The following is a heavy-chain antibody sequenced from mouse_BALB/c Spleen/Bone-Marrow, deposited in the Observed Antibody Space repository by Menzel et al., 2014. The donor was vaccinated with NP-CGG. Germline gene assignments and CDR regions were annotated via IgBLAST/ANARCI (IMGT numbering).Heavy chain of an antibody. CDR3: VRYLYGNYFDY. CDR1: GSNIKDTY. CDR2: IVPANGNT. Sequence: VQLQQSGAELVKPGASVKLSCTASGSNIKDTYMHWVKQRPEQGLEWIGRIVPANGNTKYDPKFQGKATITADTSSNTAYLQLTSLTSEDTAVYYCVRYLYGNYFDYWGQGATLTVSS. V-gene: IGHV14-3*02. J-gene: IGHJ2*01. D-gene: IGHD2-10*02.